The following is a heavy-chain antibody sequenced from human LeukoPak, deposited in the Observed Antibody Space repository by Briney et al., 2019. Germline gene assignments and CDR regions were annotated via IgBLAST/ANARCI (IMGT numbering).Heavy chain of an antibody. CDR3: ARTTVTPDAFDI. V-gene: IGHV3-21*01. J-gene: IGHJ3*02. D-gene: IGHD4-17*01. CDR2: ISSSSSYI. Sequence: GGSLRLSCAASGFTFSSYSMNWVRQAPGKGLDWVSSISSSSSYIYYADSVKGRFTISRDNAKNSLYLQMNSLRAEDTAVYYCARTTVTPDAFDIWGQGTMVTVSS. CDR1: GFTFSSYS.